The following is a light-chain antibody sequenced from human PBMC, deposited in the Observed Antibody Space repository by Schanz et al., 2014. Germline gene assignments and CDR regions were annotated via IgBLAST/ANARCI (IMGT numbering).Light chain of an antibody. CDR2: EVS. Sequence: QSALTQPASVSGSPGQSITISCTGTTSDVGGFDYVSWYQQQPGKAPKLMIYEVSERPSGVPDRFSGSKSGTSASLAITGLQAEDEADYYCSSYAGSNNVIFGGGTKLTVL. J-gene: IGLJ2*01. CDR3: SSYAGSNNVI. V-gene: IGLV2-8*01. CDR1: TSDVGGFDY.